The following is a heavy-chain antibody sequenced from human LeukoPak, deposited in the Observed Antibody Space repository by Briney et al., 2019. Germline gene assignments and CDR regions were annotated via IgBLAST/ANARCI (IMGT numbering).Heavy chain of an antibody. D-gene: IGHD1-26*01. Sequence: SETLSLTCAVSGGSLSGYYWSWIRQPPGKGPEWICEVNHSGSTNYNRSSKSQVTMSIETSQNHFSLNLGSLTAADPAVSSFARGRGSYPCLFFDSWGQGILVSVSS. V-gene: IGHV4-34*01. CDR3: ARGRGSYPCLFFDS. J-gene: IGHJ4*02. CDR1: GGSLSGYY. CDR2: VNHSGST.